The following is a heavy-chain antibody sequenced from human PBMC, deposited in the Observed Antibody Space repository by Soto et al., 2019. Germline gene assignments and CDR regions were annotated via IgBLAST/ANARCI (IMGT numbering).Heavy chain of an antibody. CDR3: ARSPRNRIAAAGSNFDY. D-gene: IGHD6-13*01. V-gene: IGHV4-39*01. CDR2: IYYSGST. CDR1: GGSISSSSYY. J-gene: IGHJ4*02. Sequence: QLQLQESGPGRVKPSETLSLTCTVSGGSISSSSYYWGWIRQPPGKGLEWIGSIYYSGSTYYNPSLKSRVTISVDTSKNQFSLKLSSVTAADTAVYYCARSPRNRIAAAGSNFDYWGQGTLVTVSS.